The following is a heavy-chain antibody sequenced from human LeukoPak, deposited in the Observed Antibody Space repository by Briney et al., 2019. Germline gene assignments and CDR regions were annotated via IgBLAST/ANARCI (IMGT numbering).Heavy chain of an antibody. Sequence: PSETLSLTCTVSGGSISSGGYYWSWIRQHPRKGLEWIGYIYYSGSTYYNPSLKSRVTISVDTSKNQFSLKLSSVTAADTAVYYCARSGSTSVANWFDPWGQGTLVTVSS. CDR1: GGSISSGGYY. J-gene: IGHJ5*02. D-gene: IGHD2-2*01. CDR3: ARSGSTSVANWFDP. V-gene: IGHV4-31*03. CDR2: IYYSGST.